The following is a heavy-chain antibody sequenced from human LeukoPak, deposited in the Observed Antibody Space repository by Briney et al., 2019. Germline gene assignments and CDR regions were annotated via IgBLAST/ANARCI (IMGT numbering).Heavy chain of an antibody. V-gene: IGHV4-59*01. CDR3: ARGLLGGGGLGNYYYHYYMDV. J-gene: IGHJ6*03. CDR2: IYYSGST. Sequence: SETLSLTCTVSGGSISSYYWSWIRQPPGKGLEWIGYIYYSGSTNYNPSLKSRVTISVDTSKNQFSLKLSSVTAADTAVYYCARGLLGGGGLGNYYYHYYMDVWGKGTTVTISS. CDR1: GGSISSYY. D-gene: IGHD3-10*01.